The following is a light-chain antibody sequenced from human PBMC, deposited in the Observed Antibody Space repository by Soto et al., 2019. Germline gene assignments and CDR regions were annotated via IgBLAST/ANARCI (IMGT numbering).Light chain of an antibody. J-gene: IGLJ3*02. CDR2: SDH. V-gene: IGLV1-44*01. CDR3: AAWGDRLNTWV. CDR1: SSNIGSNA. Sequence: QSVLTQPPSVSGAPGQRVTISCTGSSSNIGSNAVTWYQHFPGTAPKVLIYSDHQRPSGVPDRFSGSKSGTSASLAISGLRAEDEADYFCAAWGDRLNTWVFGGGTKLTVL.